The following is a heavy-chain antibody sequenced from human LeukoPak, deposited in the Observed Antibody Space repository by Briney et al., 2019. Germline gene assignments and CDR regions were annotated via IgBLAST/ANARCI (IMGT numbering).Heavy chain of an antibody. J-gene: IGHJ4*02. D-gene: IGHD6-13*01. CDR3: ARGRRERVGSSWYY. Sequence: SETLSLTCAVYGGSFSGYYWSWIRQPPGKGLEWIGEINHSGSTNYNLSLKSRVTISVDTSKNQFSLKLSSVTAADTAVYYCARGRRERVGSSWYYWGQGTLVTVSS. V-gene: IGHV4-34*01. CDR2: INHSGST. CDR1: GGSFSGYY.